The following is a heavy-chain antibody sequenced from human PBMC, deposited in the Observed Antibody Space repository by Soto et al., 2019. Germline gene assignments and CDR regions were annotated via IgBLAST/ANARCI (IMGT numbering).Heavy chain of an antibody. CDR3: AKQQGPGTPYYYAMDV. CDR1: GFTFSSYA. CDR2: IRSSGDRT. Sequence: GGSLRLSCAASGFTFSSYAMSWVRQAPGKGLEWVSVIRSSGDRTYYADSVKGRFTISRDNSKNTLYMQMNSLRAGDTAVYYCAKQQGPGTPYYYAMDVWGQGTTVTVSS. J-gene: IGHJ6*02. V-gene: IGHV3-23*01. D-gene: IGHD1-1*01.